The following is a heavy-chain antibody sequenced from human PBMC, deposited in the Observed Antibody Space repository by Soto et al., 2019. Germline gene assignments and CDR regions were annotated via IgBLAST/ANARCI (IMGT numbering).Heavy chain of an antibody. CDR1: GFTFSSYW. CDR3: VRTSLVVAAATREDY. CDR2: INSDGSST. J-gene: IGHJ4*02. D-gene: IGHD2-15*01. V-gene: IGHV3-74*01. Sequence: EVQLVESGGGLVQPGESLRLSCAASGFTFSSYWMHWVRQAPGKGLVWVSRINSDGSSTSYAGSVKGRFTISRDNAKNTLYLQMNSLRAEDTAVYYGVRTSLVVAAATREDYWGQGPLVTVSS.